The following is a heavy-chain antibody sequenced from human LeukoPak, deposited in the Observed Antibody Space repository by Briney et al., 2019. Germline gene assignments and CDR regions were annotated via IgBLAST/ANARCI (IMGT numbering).Heavy chain of an antibody. J-gene: IGHJ4*02. V-gene: IGHV3-53*01. CDR2: IYSGGST. D-gene: IGHD6-19*01. CDR3: ARGVAGTSGRDY. Sequence: PGGSLRLSCAASGFTVSSNYMSWVRQAPGKGLEWVSVIYSGGSTYYADSVKGRFTISRDNSKNTLYLQMNGLRAEDTAVYYCARGVAGTSGRDYWGQGTLVTVSS. CDR1: GFTVSSNY.